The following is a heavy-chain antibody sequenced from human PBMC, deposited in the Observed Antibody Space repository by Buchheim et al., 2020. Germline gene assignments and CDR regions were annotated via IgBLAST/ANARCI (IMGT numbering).Heavy chain of an antibody. Sequence: QVQLVQSGAEVKKPGASVKVSCKASGYTFTGYYMHWVRQAPGQGLEWMGWINPNSGGTNYAQKFQGRVTMTRDTSISTAYMELSRLRSDDTAVYYCARVISGDDFWSGYSPYYYGMDVWGQGTT. CDR3: ARVISGDDFWSGYSPYYYGMDV. CDR2: INPNSGGT. CDR1: GYTFTGYY. D-gene: IGHD3-3*01. V-gene: IGHV1-2*02. J-gene: IGHJ6*02.